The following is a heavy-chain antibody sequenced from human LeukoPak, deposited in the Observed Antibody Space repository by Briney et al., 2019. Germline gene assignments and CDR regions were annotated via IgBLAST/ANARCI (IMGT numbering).Heavy chain of an antibody. V-gene: IGHV4-59*01. J-gene: IGHJ4*02. Sequence: SEPLSLTRTLCGLSISRYYWRWLRPPPRRGGEWVGYVYYSEWTNYHPPLKNRSTISVDTSKNQCSLKLSSVPAADTAVYCCARSPKGNWGSPRRTDYFDYWGQGTLVAVSS. D-gene: IGHD7-27*01. CDR3: ARSPKGNWGSPRRTDYFDY. CDR2: VYYSEWT. CDR1: GLSISRYY.